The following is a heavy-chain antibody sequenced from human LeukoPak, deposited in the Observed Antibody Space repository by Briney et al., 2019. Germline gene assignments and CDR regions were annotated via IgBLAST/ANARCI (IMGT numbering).Heavy chain of an antibody. CDR3: ATHRTTVITGLVY. CDR1: GYTLTDLS. D-gene: IGHD4-17*01. Sequence: ASVKVSCKVSGYTLTDLSTHWVRQAPGKGLERMGGLDPADGGTIYAQKLQGRVTMTEDTSTDTAYMELNSLRSEDTAVYYCATHRTTVITGLVYWGQGTLVSVSS. CDR2: LDPADGGT. J-gene: IGHJ4*02. V-gene: IGHV1-24*01.